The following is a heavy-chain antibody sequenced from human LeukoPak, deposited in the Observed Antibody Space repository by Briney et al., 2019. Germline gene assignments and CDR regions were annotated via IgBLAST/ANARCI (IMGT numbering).Heavy chain of an antibody. J-gene: IGHJ4*02. V-gene: IGHV4-39*01. CDR1: GVSISSSNYY. D-gene: IGHD3-10*01. Sequence: PSETLSLTCTVSGVSISSSNYYWSWIRQPPGKELEWIASINYGGTTYYNPSLKSRVTISVDTSKNQFSLRLSSVTAADTAVYFCARYVVFGSGKYYFDDWGQGSLVTVSS. CDR2: INYGGTT. CDR3: ARYVVFGSGKYYFDD.